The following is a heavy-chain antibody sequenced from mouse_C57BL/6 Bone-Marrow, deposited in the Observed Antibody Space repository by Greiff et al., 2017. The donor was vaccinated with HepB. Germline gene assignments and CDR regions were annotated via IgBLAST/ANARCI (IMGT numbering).Heavy chain of an antibody. CDR2: ISSGSSTI. D-gene: IGHD2-4*01. Sequence: EVKLQESGGGLVQPGGSRKLSCAASGFTFSSFGMHWVRQAPEKGLEWVAYISSGSSTIYYADTVKGRFTISRDNPKNTLFLQMTSLRSEDTAMYYCATMITTWYFDVWGAGTTVTVSS. J-gene: IGHJ1*01. CDR3: ATMITTWYFDV. V-gene: IGHV5-17*02. CDR1: GFTFSSFG.